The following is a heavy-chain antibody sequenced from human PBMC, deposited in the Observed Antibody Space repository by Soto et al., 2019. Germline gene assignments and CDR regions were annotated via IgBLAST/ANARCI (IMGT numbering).Heavy chain of an antibody. Sequence: GGSLRLSCAASGFTFSTYAMNWVRQAPGKGLEWVSVISGSGGSTYYVDSVKGRFTISRDNSKNTLYLQMNSLRAGDTAVYYCAKGRAVAAFFSAFDVWGQGTMVTVSS. CDR1: GFTFSTYA. CDR3: AKGRAVAAFFSAFDV. V-gene: IGHV3-23*01. D-gene: IGHD6-19*01. CDR2: ISGSGGST. J-gene: IGHJ3*01.